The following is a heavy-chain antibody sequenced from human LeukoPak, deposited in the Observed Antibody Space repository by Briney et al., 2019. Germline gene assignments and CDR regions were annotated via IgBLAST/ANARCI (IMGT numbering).Heavy chain of an antibody. CDR2: ISSSGSTI. V-gene: IGHV3-11*01. D-gene: IGHD2-15*01. J-gene: IGHJ2*01. Sequence: GGSLRLSCAASGFTFSDYYMSWIRQAPGKGLEWVSYISSSGSTIYYADSVKGRFTISRDNAKNSLYLQVNSLRAKDTAVYYCARAPVVVAASDLWGRGTLVTVSS. CDR3: ARAPVVVAASDL. CDR1: GFTFSDYY.